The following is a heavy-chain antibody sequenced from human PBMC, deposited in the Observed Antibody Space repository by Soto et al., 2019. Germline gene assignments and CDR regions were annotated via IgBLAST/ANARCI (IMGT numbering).Heavy chain of an antibody. J-gene: IGHJ3*02. D-gene: IGHD3-3*01. CDR3: ARDPTIFGVDDAFDI. CDR1: GFTFSSYW. CDR2: IKQDGSEK. V-gene: IGHV3-7*01. Sequence: EVQLGESGGGLVQPGGSLRLSCAASGFTFSSYWMSWVRQAPGKGLEWVANIKQDGSEKYYVDSVKGRFTISRDNAKNSLYLQMNSLRAEDTAVYYCARDPTIFGVDDAFDIWGQGTMVTVSS.